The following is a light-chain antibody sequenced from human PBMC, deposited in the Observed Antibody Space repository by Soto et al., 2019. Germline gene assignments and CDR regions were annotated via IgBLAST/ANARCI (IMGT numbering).Light chain of an antibody. J-gene: IGKJ4*01. V-gene: IGKV3-20*01. Sequence: EIVMTQAPVTLSVSPGERATLSCRASQSVYSALAWYQQKPGQVPRLLIYDASYRATDIPPRFSGSGSGTDFTLTISSLEPEDFAVYYCQQYGSSLLTFGGGTKVDIK. CDR1: QSVYSA. CDR3: QQYGSSLLT. CDR2: DAS.